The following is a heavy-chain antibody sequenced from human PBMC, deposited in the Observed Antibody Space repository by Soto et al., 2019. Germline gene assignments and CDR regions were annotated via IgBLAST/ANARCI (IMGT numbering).Heavy chain of an antibody. CDR1: GYTFTSYG. D-gene: IGHD5-12*01. CDR2: INAGNGNT. J-gene: IGHJ4*02. CDR3: ARVSGYYLPDY. V-gene: IGHV1-3*01. Sequence: ASVKVSCKASGYTFTSYGISWVRQAPGQGLEWMGWINAGNGNTKYSQKFQGRVTITRDTSASTAYMELSSLRSEDTAVYYCARVSGYYLPDYWGQGTLVIVSS.